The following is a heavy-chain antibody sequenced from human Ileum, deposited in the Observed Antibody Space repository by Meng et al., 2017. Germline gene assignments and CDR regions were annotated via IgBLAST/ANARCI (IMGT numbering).Heavy chain of an antibody. Sequence: GESLKISCAASGFTVSSNDMSWVRQAPGKGLEWVSVIYSGGRTYYADAVKGRFTITRENSKNTPYLQMNSLRAEDTAVYYCASEKYSSGWKYYDGMDVWGQGTTVTVSS. CDR3: ASEKYSSGWKYYDGMDV. V-gene: IGHV3-66*02. D-gene: IGHD6-19*01. J-gene: IGHJ6*02. CDR2: IYSGGRT. CDR1: GFTVSSND.